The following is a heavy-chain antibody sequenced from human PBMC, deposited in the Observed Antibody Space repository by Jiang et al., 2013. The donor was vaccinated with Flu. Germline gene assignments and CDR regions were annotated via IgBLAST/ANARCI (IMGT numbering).Heavy chain of an antibody. CDR3: ATDSRSTVVRFVDY. D-gene: IGHD4-23*01. CDR2: FDPEDGET. V-gene: IGHV1-24*01. CDR1: TLTELS. J-gene: IGHJ4*02. Sequence: TLTELSMHWVRQAPGKGLEWMGGFDPEDGETIYAQKFQGRVTMTEDTSTDTAYMELSSLRSEDTAVYYCATDSRSTVVRFVDYWGQGTLVTVSS.